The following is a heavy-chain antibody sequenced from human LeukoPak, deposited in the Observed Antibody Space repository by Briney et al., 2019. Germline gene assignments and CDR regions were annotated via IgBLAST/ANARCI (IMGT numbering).Heavy chain of an antibody. J-gene: IGHJ4*02. CDR2: MNPNSGNT. CDR3: AGAVGGFLDFDY. Sequence: ASVKVSCKASGGTFSSYDINWVRQATGQGLEWMGWMNPNSGNTGYAQKFQGRVTMTRNTSISTAYMELSSLRSEDAAVYYCAGAVGGFLDFDYWGQGTLVTVSS. CDR1: GGTFSSYD. V-gene: IGHV1-8*02. D-gene: IGHD3-10*01.